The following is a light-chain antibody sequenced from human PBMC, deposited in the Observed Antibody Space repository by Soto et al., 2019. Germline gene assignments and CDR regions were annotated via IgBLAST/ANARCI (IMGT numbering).Light chain of an antibody. CDR3: NSQRSSGTRV. CDR1: SSDVVGYKH. J-gene: IGLJ1*01. Sequence: QSVLTQPASVSGSPGQSITISCTGTSSDVVGYKHVSWYQHHPGKAHKLMIYEVSNRPSGVSNRFSGSKSGYTASLTISGLQAEDEADYYCNSQRSSGTRVFGTGTKLTVL. CDR2: EVS. V-gene: IGLV2-14*01.